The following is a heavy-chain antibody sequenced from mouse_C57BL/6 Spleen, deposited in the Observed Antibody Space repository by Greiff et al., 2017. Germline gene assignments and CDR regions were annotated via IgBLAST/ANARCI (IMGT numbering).Heavy chain of an antibody. CDR1: GFTFSDAW. CDR3: TRWLLRAMDY. Sequence: EVMLVESGGGLVQPGGSMKLSCAASGFTFSDAWMDWVRQSPEKGLEWVAEIRNKANNHATYYAVSVKGRFTISRDDSKRIFYLLTTSLRAEDPGIYYCTRWLLRAMDYWGQGTSVTVSS. V-gene: IGHV6-6*01. D-gene: IGHD2-3*01. CDR2: IRNKANNHAT. J-gene: IGHJ4*01.